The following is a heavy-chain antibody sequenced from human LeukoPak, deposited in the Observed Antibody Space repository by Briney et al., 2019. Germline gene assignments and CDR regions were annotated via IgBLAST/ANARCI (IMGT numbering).Heavy chain of an antibody. CDR2: IYYSGST. J-gene: IGHJ6*02. D-gene: IGHD5-12*01. Sequence: PSETLSLTCTVSGGSISSYYWSWIRQRPGKGLEWIGYIYYSGSTNYNPSLKSRVTISVDTSKNQFSLKLSSVTAADTAVYYCARGLGRYYYYGMDVWGQGTTVTVSS. CDR3: ARGLGRYYYYGMDV. CDR1: GGSISSYY. V-gene: IGHV4-59*01.